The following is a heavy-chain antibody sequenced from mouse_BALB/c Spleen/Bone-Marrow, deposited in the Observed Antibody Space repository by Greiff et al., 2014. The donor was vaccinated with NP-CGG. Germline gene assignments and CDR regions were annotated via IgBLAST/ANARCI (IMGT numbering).Heavy chain of an antibody. D-gene: IGHD1-1*01. CDR3: ASYFYYAMDY. CDR1: GYSITSGYY. V-gene: IGHV3-6*02. J-gene: IGHJ4*01. CDR2: ISYDGSN. Sequence: EVHLVESGPGLVKPSQSLSLTCSVTGYSITSGYYWNWIRQFPGNKLEWMGYISYDGSNNYNPSLKNRISITRGTSKNQFFLKLNSVTTEDTATYYCASYFYYAMDYWGQGTSVTVSS.